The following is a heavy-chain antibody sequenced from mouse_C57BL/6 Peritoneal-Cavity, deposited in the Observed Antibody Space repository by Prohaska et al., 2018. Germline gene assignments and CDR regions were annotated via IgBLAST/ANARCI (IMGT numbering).Heavy chain of an antibody. CDR2: IYPGSGNT. V-gene: IGHV1-84*01. CDR1: GYTFTDYY. CDR3: ARNSGSYYGSRDWYFDV. D-gene: IGHD1-1*01. Sequence: QIQLQQSGPELVKPGASVEISCKASGYTFTDYYINWVKQRPGPGLEWIGWIYPGSGNTKYNEKFKGKATLTVDTSSSTAYMQLSSLTSEDAAVYFCARNSGSYYGSRDWYFDVWGTGTTVTVSS. J-gene: IGHJ1*03.